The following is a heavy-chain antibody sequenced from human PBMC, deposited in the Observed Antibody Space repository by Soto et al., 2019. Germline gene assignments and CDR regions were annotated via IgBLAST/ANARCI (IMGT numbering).Heavy chain of an antibody. J-gene: IGHJ4*02. CDR1: GGSISSGDYY. D-gene: IGHD3-22*01. CDR3: ARDNYYYDSSDSTEYYFDY. Sequence: SETLSLTCTVSGGSISSGDYYWSWIRQPPGKGLEWIGYIYYSGSTYYNPSLKSRVTISVDTSKNQFSLKLSSVTAADTAVYYCARDNYYYDSSDSTEYYFDYWGQGTLVTVSS. CDR2: IYYSGST. V-gene: IGHV4-30-4*01.